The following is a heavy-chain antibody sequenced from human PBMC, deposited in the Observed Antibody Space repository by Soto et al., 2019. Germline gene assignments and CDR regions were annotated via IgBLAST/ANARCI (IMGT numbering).Heavy chain of an antibody. V-gene: IGHV3-30-3*01. Sequence: QVQLVESGGGVVQPGRSLRLSCAASGFTFSSYAMHWVRQAPGKGLEWVAVISYDGSNKYYADSVKGRFTISRDNSKNTLYLQMNSLRAEATAVYYCARGAAVASTGFDPWGQGTLVTVSS. CDR2: ISYDGSNK. D-gene: IGHD6-19*01. CDR3: ARGAAVASTGFDP. CDR1: GFTFSSYA. J-gene: IGHJ5*02.